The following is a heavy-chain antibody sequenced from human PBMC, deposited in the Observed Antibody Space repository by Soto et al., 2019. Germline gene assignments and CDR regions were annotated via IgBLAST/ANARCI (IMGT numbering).Heavy chain of an antibody. J-gene: IGHJ4*02. Sequence: QVQLVESGGGVVQPGRSLRLSCAASGFTFSSYGMHWVRQAPGKGLEWVAVIWYDGSNKYYADSVKGRFTISRDNSKNTLYLQMNSLRAEDTAVYYCAREAGSSGWWAPDYWGQGTLVTVSS. CDR3: AREAGSSGWWAPDY. V-gene: IGHV3-33*01. D-gene: IGHD6-19*01. CDR1: GFTFSSYG. CDR2: IWYDGSNK.